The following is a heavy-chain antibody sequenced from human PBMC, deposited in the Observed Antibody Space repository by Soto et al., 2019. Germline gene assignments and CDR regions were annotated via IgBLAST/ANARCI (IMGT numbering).Heavy chain of an antibody. CDR1: DFTFSNAW. D-gene: IGHD3-22*01. J-gene: IGHJ4*02. CDR3: TRSPSSYYYDSSGYYYDY. V-gene: IGHV3-15*07. CDR2: IRSKTNGEAT. Sequence: GGSLRLSCAASDFTFSNAWINWVRQAPGKGLEWVGRIRSKTNGEATEFAAPVKGRFAISRDDSKNMVYLQMNSLKTEDTAAYYCTRSPSSYYYDSSGYYYDYWGQGTLVTVSS.